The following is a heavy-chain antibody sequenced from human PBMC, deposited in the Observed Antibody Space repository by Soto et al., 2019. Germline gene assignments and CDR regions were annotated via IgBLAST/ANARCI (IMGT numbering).Heavy chain of an antibody. V-gene: IGHV3-49*03. CDR3: TRGLGYCSGGSCFDHDAFDI. J-gene: IGHJ3*02. CDR2: IRSKAYGGTT. CDR1: GFTFGDYA. D-gene: IGHD2-15*01. Sequence: PGGSLRLSCTASGFTFGDYAMSWFRQAPGKGLEWVGFIRSKAYGGTTEYAASVKGRFTISRDDSKSIAYLQMNSLKTEDTAVYYCTRGLGYCSGGSCFDHDAFDIWGQGTMVTVSS.